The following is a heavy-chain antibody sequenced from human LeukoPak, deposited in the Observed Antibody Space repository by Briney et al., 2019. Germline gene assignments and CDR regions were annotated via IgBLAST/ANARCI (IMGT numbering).Heavy chain of an antibody. CDR2: ISADGRST. D-gene: IGHD2-15*01. V-gene: IGHV3-74*01. J-gene: IGHJ4*02. CDR1: GFTFGIYW. CDR3: ARDSEYCTGGTCRLDY. Sequence: GRSLRLSCEASGFTFGIYWMHWVRQAPGKGLVWVSRISADGRSTSYAGSVKGRFTISRDNAKNTLYLQMNSLRAEDTAIYYCARDSEYCTGGTCRLDYWGQGTLVTVAS.